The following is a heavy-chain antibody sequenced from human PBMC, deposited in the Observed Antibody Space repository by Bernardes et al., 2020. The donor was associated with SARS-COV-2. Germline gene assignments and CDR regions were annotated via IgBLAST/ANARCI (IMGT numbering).Heavy chain of an antibody. CDR3: AKDKGRFGEPVVVWYFDS. CDR1: GFNFSSYA. V-gene: IGHV3-21*01. CDR2: ITASTTYI. D-gene: IGHD3-16*01. J-gene: IGHJ4*02. Sequence: GGSLRLSCAASGFNFSSYAMNWVRQAPGKGLQWVSSITASTTYIQYTDSVEGRFTVSRDNAKNSLYLEMTSLRAEDTAIYYCAKDKGRFGEPVVVWYFDSWGQGTLVTVSS.